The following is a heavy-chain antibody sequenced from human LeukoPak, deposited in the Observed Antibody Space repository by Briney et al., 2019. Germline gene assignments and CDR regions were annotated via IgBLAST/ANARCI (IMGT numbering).Heavy chain of an antibody. Sequence: ASVKVSFTASGYTFTIYGISWVRQAPGQGLEWMGWISAYNGDTNYAQKLQGRVTMTTDTSTSTAYMELRSLRSDDTAVYYCARGGPAPHRITLIVVASSTDAFDIWGQGTMVTVSS. J-gene: IGHJ3*02. CDR3: ARGGPAPHRITLIVVASSTDAFDI. D-gene: IGHD3-22*01. CDR1: GYTFTIYG. V-gene: IGHV1-18*01. CDR2: ISAYNGDT.